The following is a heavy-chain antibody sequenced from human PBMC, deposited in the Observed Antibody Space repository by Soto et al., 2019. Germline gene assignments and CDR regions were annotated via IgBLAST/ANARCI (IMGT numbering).Heavy chain of an antibody. J-gene: IGHJ6*02. CDR3: ARVGPRFDTAMADYYYYGMDV. V-gene: IGHV3-74*01. CDR2: INSDGSST. CDR1: GFTFSSYW. Sequence: GGSLRLSCAASGFTFSSYWMHWVRQAPGKGLVWVSRINSDGSSTSYADSVKGRFTISRDNAKNTLYLQMNSLRAEDTAVYYCARVGPRFDTAMADYYYYGMDVWGQGTTVTVSS. D-gene: IGHD5-18*01.